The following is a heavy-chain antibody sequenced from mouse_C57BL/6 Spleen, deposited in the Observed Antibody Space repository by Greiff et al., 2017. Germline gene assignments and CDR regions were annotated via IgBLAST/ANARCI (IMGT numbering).Heavy chain of an antibody. CDR3: ASSLDDYGWDYFGG. D-gene: IGHD2-4*01. CDR1: GYTFTDYN. Sequence: VQLQQSGPELVKPGASVKMSCKASGYTFTDYNMHWVKQSHGKSLEWIGYINPNNGGTSYNQKFKGKATLTVNKSSSTAYMELRRLTSEDSAVYYCASSLDDYGWDYFGGWGQGTTLTVAS. V-gene: IGHV1-22*01. CDR2: INPNNGGT. J-gene: IGHJ2*01.